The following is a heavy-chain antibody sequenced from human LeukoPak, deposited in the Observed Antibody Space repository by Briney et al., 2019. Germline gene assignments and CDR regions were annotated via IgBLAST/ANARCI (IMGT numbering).Heavy chain of an antibody. V-gene: IGHV3-11*04. Sequence: PGGSLRLSCAASGFTFSDYYMRWIRQAPGKGLEWVSDISGSGSNIYYADSVKGRFTISRDNAKNSLYLQMNSLRAEDTAVYYCAGRGYSSPSGGDYWGQGTLVTVSS. D-gene: IGHD6-6*01. CDR2: ISGSGSNI. CDR1: GFTFSDYY. J-gene: IGHJ4*02. CDR3: AGRGYSSPSGGDY.